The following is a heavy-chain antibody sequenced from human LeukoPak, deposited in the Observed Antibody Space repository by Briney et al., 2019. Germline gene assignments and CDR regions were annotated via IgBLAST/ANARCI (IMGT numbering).Heavy chain of an antibody. V-gene: IGHV3-33*06. J-gene: IGHJ6*03. CDR3: AKAGYGVNLDYYYYMDV. CDR1: GFTFSTYG. Sequence: GSLRLSCAASGFTFSTYGMHWVRQAPGKGLEWVALIWYDGSNKYYIDSVKGRFTISRDNSKNTLYLHMNSLRPEDTAVYYCAKAGYGVNLDYYYYMDVWGKGTTVTVSS. D-gene: IGHD4-23*01. CDR2: IWYDGSNK.